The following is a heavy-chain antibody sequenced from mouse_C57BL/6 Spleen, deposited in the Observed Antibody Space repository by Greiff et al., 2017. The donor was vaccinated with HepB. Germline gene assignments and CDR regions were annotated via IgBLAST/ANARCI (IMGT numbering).Heavy chain of an antibody. Sequence: VQLQQSGPELVKPGASVKISCKASGYTFTDYYMNWVKQSHGKSLEWIGDINPNNGGTSYNQKFKGKATLTVDKSSSTAYMELRSLTSEDSAVYYCARAQATGFVYWGQGTLVTVSA. J-gene: IGHJ3*01. CDR3: ARAQATGFVY. D-gene: IGHD3-2*02. V-gene: IGHV1-26*01. CDR2: INPNNGGT. CDR1: GYTFTDYY.